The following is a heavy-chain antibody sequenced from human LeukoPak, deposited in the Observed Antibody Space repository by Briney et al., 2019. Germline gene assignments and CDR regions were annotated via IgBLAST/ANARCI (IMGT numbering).Heavy chain of an antibody. J-gene: IGHJ2*01. CDR1: GGSISTDSFY. Sequence: NPSQTLSLTCTVSGGSISTDSFYWSWIRQPAGKGLEWIGHIYTSENINYNPSLESRVTISVDRSKNQFSLKLRSVTAADTAMYYCARVKSGSYYAYWYFDLWGRGTLVTVSS. CDR3: ARVKSGSYYAYWYFDL. CDR2: IYTSENI. V-gene: IGHV4-61*09. D-gene: IGHD1-26*01.